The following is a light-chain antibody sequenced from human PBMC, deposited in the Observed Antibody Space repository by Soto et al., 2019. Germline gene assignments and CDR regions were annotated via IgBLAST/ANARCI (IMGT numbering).Light chain of an antibody. J-gene: IGKJ1*01. Sequence: DIQMTQSPSSLSASVGDRVTNTCRASQGITIYLAWYQHKPGKVPKLLIYAASTLQSGVPSRFSGSGSGTDFTLTISSLQPGDVATYYCQNYNSAPRTFGQGTKVEIK. CDR1: QGITIY. CDR2: AAS. CDR3: QNYNSAPRT. V-gene: IGKV1-27*01.